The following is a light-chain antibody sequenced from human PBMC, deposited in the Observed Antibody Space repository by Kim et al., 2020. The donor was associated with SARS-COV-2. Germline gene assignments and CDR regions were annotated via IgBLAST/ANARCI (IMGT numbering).Light chain of an antibody. J-gene: IGKJ2*01. CDR3: QQYYRSPDT. CDR2: GAS. V-gene: IGKV3-15*01. Sequence: EIVVTQSPATLSVSPGERATLSCRASQSISNSLVWYQQKRGQAPRVLIYGASTRATGIPARFSGSGSGTEFALTISSLQSEDFAIYYCQQYYRSPDTFGQGTKLEI. CDR1: QSISNS.